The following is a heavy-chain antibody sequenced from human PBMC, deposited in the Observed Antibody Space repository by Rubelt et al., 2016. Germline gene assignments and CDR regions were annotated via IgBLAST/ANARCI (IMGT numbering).Heavy chain of an antibody. CDR1: GGSFSGYY. J-gene: IGHJ6*02. V-gene: IGHV4-34*01. D-gene: IGHD3-3*02. Sequence: QVQLQQWGAGLLKPSETLSLTCAVYGGSFSGYYWSWIRQPPGKGLEWIGEINHSGSTNYHPSLKSRVTISVDTSKNQFSLKLSSVTAADTAVYYCARGIRAILYYGMDVWGQGTTVTVSS. CDR2: INHSGST. CDR3: ARGIRAILYYGMDV.